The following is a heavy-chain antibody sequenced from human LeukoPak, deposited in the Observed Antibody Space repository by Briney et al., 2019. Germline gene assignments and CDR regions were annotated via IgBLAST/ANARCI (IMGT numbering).Heavy chain of an antibody. V-gene: IGHV3-23*01. CDR2: IGPGGDNK. Sequence: GGTLRLSCAASGFTFSNFGMNWVRQAPGKGLQWVSGIGPGGDNKYYADSLEGRFTISRDNSKNTVYLQMNSLRAEDTALYYCAQDISWFAFDIWGQGTMVTVSS. CDR1: GFTFSNFG. D-gene: IGHD3-10*01. J-gene: IGHJ3*02. CDR3: AQDISWFAFDI.